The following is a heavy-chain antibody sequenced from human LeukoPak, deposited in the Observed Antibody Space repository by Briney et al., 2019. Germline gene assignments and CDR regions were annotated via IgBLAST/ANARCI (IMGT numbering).Heavy chain of an antibody. V-gene: IGHV4-4*02. CDR2: IYHSGST. CDR1: GGSISSSNW. Sequence: SETLSLTCAVSGGSISSSNWWSWVRQPPGKGLEWIGEIYHSGSTNYNPSLKSRVTISVDKSKNQFSLKLSSVTAADTAVYYCARTTPYCSSTSCYLDYWGQGTLVTVSS. CDR3: ARTTPYCSSTSCYLDY. J-gene: IGHJ4*02. D-gene: IGHD2-2*01.